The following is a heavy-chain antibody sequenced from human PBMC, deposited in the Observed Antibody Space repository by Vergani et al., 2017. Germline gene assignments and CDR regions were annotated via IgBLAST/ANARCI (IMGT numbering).Heavy chain of an antibody. J-gene: IGHJ2*01. CDR3: ARDSPWYFDL. V-gene: IGHV4-59*01. Sequence: QVQLQESGPGLVKPSETLSLTCTVSGGSISSYYWSWIRPPPGTGLEWIGYFYYSGSTNYNPSLKSRVTISVDTSKNQFSLKLSSVTAADTAVYYCARDSPWYFDLWGRGTLVTVSS. CDR1: GGSISSYY. CDR2: FYYSGST.